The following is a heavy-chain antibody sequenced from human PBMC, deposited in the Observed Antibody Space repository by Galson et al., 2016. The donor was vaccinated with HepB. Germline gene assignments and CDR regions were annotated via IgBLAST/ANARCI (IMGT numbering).Heavy chain of an antibody. CDR2: IDTDGSST. D-gene: IGHD3-16*01. V-gene: IGHV3-74*01. Sequence: LRLSCAASGFTFSSFGMHWVRQAPGRGLVWVSRIDTDGSSTTYADSVKGRFTISRDNAKNTVYLEMNSLRAEGTAVYFCARALIDFRGEDYWGQGTLVTVSS. J-gene: IGHJ4*02. CDR1: GFTFSSFG. CDR3: ARALIDFRGEDY.